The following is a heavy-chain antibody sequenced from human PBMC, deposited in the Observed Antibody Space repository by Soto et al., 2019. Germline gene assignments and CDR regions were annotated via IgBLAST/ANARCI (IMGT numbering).Heavy chain of an antibody. CDR1: GGTFSSYA. CDR2: IIPIFGTA. Sequence: EASVKVSCKASGGTFSSYAISWVRQAPGQGLEWMGGIIPIFGTANYAQKFQGRVTITADESTSTAYMELSSLRSEDTAVYYCASRLVSRYGYYYYGMDVWGQGTTVTVSS. CDR3: ASRLVSRYGYYYYGMDV. V-gene: IGHV1-69*13. D-gene: IGHD4-17*01. J-gene: IGHJ6*02.